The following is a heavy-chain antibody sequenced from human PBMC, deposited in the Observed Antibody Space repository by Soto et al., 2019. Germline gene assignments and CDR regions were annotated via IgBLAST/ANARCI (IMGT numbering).Heavy chain of an antibody. CDR1: GYTFTSYA. V-gene: IGHV1-3*01. J-gene: IGHJ2*01. CDR2: INPGNGNT. D-gene: IGHD4-17*01. Sequence: QVQVVQSGAEVKKPGASVKVSCKASGYTFTSYAMHWVRQAPGQRLEWMGWINPGNGNTKNSQKLQGRVTITRDTFASTAYMELSSLRSEDTAVYYCARGASSVTTFYFGLWGRGTRVTVSS. CDR3: ARGASSVTTFYFGL.